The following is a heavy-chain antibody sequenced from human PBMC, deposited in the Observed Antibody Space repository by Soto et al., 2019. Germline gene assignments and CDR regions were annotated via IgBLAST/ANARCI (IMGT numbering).Heavy chain of an antibody. V-gene: IGHV3-53*01. CDR1: GFTVSSNY. Sequence: PGGSLRLSCAASGFTVSSNYMSWVRQAPGKGLEWVSVIYSGGSTYYADSVKGRFTISRDNSKNTLYLQMNSLRAEDTAVYYCARENLGDGYNYSFDYWGQGTLVTVSS. CDR2: IYSGGST. D-gene: IGHD5-12*01. J-gene: IGHJ4*02. CDR3: ARENLGDGYNYSFDY.